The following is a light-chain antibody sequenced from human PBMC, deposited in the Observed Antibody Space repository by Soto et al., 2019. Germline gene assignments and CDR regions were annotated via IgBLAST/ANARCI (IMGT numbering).Light chain of an antibody. V-gene: IGKV3-15*01. CDR1: QSIAGN. Sequence: EIVMTQSPATLSLSPGERATLSCRASQSIAGNLAWYQQKPGQAPRLLIYGASTRATGIPARFSGSGSGTDFTLTISRLEPEDFAVYYCQEYSGSSRTFGQGTKVDIK. CDR3: QEYSGSSRT. CDR2: GAS. J-gene: IGKJ1*01.